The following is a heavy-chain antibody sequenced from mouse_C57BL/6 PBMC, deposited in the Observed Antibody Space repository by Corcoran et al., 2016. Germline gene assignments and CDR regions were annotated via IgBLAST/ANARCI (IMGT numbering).Heavy chain of an antibody. CDR1: GYAFSSYW. V-gene: IGHV1-80*01. CDR3: ARSNDGYYGYAMDY. Sequence: QVQLQQSGAELVRPGASVKISCKASGYAFSSYWMNWVKQRPGKGLEWIGQIYPGDGDTNYNGKFKGKATLTADKSSSTAYMQLSSLTSEDSAVYFCARSNDGYYGYAMDYWGQGTLVTVSS. D-gene: IGHD2-3*01. CDR2: IYPGDGDT. J-gene: IGHJ4*01.